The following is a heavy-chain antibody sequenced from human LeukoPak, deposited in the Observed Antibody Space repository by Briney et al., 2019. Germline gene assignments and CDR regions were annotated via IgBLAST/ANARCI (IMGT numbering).Heavy chain of an antibody. V-gene: IGHV3-23*01. D-gene: IGHD6-19*01. CDR3: AKDSSSGWFLYYFDY. Sequence: GGPLRLSCAASGFTFSSYAMSWVRQAPGEGLEWVSAISGSGGSTYYADSVKGRFTISRDNSKNTLYLQMNSLRAEDTAVYYCAKDSSSGWFLYYFDYWGQGTLVTVSS. CDR1: GFTFSSYA. CDR2: ISGSGGST. J-gene: IGHJ4*02.